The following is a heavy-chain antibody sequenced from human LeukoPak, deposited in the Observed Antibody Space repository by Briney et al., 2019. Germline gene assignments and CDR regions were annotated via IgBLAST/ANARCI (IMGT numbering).Heavy chain of an antibody. CDR3: ARDAYCGGDCHSYFDY. Sequence: GALRLSCAASGFTFSSYWMHWVRQAPGKGLEWVANINQNGREKYYVDSVKGRFTISRDNARNSLSLQMNSLRAEDTAVYYCARDAYCGGDCHSYFDYWGQGTLVTVSS. V-gene: IGHV3-7*01. D-gene: IGHD2-21*02. J-gene: IGHJ4*02. CDR1: GFTFSSYW. CDR2: INQNGREK.